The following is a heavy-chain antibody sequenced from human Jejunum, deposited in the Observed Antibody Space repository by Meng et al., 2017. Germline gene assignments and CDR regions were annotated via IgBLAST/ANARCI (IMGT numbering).Heavy chain of an antibody. CDR3: ARGVNAGVDY. CDR1: GYTFSSLH. Sequence: QVLLVQYGAEVKTPGASVKVSCKASGYTFSSLHINWVRQATGQGPEWMGWMSPENGNTAYAQKFQGRVTMTRDTSVSTAYMELSGLTSDDSGVYYCARGVNAGVDYWGQGTLVTVSS. D-gene: IGHD7-27*01. CDR2: MSPENGNT. V-gene: IGHV1-8*01. J-gene: IGHJ4*02.